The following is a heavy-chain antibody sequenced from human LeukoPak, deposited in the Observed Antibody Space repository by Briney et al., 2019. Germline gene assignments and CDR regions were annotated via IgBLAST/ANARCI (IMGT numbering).Heavy chain of an antibody. CDR3: ARVGRSRGSLPNSYYYMDV. CDR1: GDIFNSYS. CDR2: IIPMFGSA. J-gene: IGHJ6*03. Sequence: GASVKVSCKASGDIFNSYSISWVRQAPGQGLEWMGAIIPMFGSANYAQTFQDRVTITTDQSTSTAYMELSSLSSEDTAVYYCARVGRSRGSLPNSYYYMDVWGTGTTVTVSS. V-gene: IGHV1-69*05. D-gene: IGHD1-26*01.